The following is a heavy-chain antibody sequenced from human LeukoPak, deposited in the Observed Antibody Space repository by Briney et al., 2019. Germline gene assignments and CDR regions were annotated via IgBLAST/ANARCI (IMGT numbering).Heavy chain of an antibody. CDR3: ARDFRKTYHGATPGY. CDR1: GYTFTSYG. CDR2: ISAYNGNT. V-gene: IGHV1-18*01. J-gene: IGHJ4*02. Sequence: GASVKVSCKASGYTFTSYGISWVRQAPGQGLEWMGWISAYNGNTNYAQKLQGRVTMTTDTSTSTAYMELRSLRSDDTAVYYCARDFRKTYHGATPGYWGQGTLVTVSS. D-gene: IGHD1-26*01.